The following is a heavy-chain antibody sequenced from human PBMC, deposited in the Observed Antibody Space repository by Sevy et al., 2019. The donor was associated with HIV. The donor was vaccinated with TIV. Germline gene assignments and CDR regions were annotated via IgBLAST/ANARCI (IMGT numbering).Heavy chain of an antibody. V-gene: IGHV3-30*03. D-gene: IGHD6-19*01. CDR2: ISFDGSDK. CDR3: ASDAGYSTVWYPGY. Sequence: GGSLRLSCAASGFSFSTHAMHWVRQAPGKGLEWVAVISFDGSDKYYTDSVKGRFTISRDDSKNKLLLQVGSLGAEGTAVYYCASDAGYSTVWYPGYWGQGTLVTVSS. CDR1: GFSFSTHA. J-gene: IGHJ4*02.